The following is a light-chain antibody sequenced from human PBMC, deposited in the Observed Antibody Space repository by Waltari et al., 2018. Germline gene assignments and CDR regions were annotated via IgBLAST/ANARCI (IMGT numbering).Light chain of an antibody. CDR2: KNN. CDR1: SSNIGSNY. J-gene: IGLJ3*02. V-gene: IGLV1-47*01. Sequence: QSVLTQPPSASGTPGQKVTISCNGSSSNIGSNYVYWYQQLPGTAPKLLIFKNNQRPAGVPDRFSDSKSGTSASLAITGLRSEDEADYYCAAWDDSLSGLVLGGGTKVTVL. CDR3: AAWDDSLSGLV.